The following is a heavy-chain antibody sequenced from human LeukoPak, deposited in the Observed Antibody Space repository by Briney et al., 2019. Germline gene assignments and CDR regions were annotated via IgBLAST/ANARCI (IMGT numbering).Heavy chain of an antibody. V-gene: IGHV3-23*01. J-gene: IGHJ3*02. CDR1: GFTFTNYG. CDR3: AKSPSLQAFDI. CDR2: ISADGGST. Sequence: GGSLRLSCVGSGFTFTNYGVSWVRQAPGKGLECVSTISADGGSTYYPDSVKGRFTISRDNSKNTLYLQMNSLRAEDTAVYYCAKSPSLQAFDIWGQGTMVTVSS.